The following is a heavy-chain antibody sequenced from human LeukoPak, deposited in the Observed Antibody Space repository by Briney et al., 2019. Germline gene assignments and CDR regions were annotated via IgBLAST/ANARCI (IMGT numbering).Heavy chain of an antibody. V-gene: IGHV7-4-1*02. D-gene: IGHD1-26*01. J-gene: IGHJ4*02. CDR3: ARDWDGGCFDY. CDR1: GYTSTSYA. Sequence: ASVKLSCKASGYTSTSYAMNWVRHAPGQGLEWMGWINTNTGNPTYAQAFTGRFVFSLDTSVSTAYLQISSLKAEDTAVYYCARDWDGGCFDYWGQGTLVTVSS. CDR2: INTNTGNP.